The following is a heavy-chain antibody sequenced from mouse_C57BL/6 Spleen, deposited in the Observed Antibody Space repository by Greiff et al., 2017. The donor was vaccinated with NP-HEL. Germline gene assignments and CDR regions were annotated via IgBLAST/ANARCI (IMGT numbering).Heavy chain of an antibody. CDR3: AREGTLGWYFDV. Sequence: QVQLQQPGAELVKPGASVKLSCKASGYTFTSYWMHWVKQRPGQGLEWIGMIHPNSGSTNYNETFKSKATLTVDKSSSTAYMQLSSLTSEDSAVYYCAREGTLGWYFDVWGTGTTVTVSS. CDR1: GYTFTSYW. CDR2: IHPNSGST. V-gene: IGHV1-64*01. J-gene: IGHJ1*03. D-gene: IGHD2-14*01.